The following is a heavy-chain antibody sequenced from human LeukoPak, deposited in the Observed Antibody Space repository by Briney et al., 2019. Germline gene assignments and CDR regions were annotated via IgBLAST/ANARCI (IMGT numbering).Heavy chain of an antibody. CDR3: ARGFGNSYGFLTPFYFDY. D-gene: IGHD5-18*01. V-gene: IGHV4-59*01. Sequence: PSETLSLTCTVSGGSISSYYWSWIRQPPGKGLEWIGYIYYSGSTNYNPSLKSRVTISVDTSKNQFSLKLSSVTAADTAVYYCARGFGNSYGFLTPFYFDYWGQGTLVTVSS. J-gene: IGHJ4*02. CDR1: GGSISSYY. CDR2: IYYSGST.